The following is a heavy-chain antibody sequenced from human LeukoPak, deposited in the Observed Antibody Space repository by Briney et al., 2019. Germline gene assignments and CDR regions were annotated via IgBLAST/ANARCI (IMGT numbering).Heavy chain of an antibody. J-gene: IGHJ4*02. V-gene: IGHV3-21*01. D-gene: IGHD2-21*01. CDR2: ISSSSSYI. Sequence: PGGSLRLSCAASGSTFSSYSMNWIRQAPGKGLEWVSSISSSSSYIYYADSVKGRFTISRDNAKNSLYLQMNSLRAEDTAVYYCATGIVVVIASRDYWGQGTLVTVSS. CDR1: GSTFSSYS. CDR3: ATGIVVVIASRDY.